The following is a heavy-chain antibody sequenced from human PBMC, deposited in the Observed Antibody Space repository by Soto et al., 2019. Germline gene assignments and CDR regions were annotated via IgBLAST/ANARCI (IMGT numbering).Heavy chain of an antibody. D-gene: IGHD4-17*01. CDR2: ISYDGSNK. V-gene: IGHV3-30-3*01. J-gene: IGHJ6*02. CDR1: GFTFSSYA. CDR3: AREGKAVTTHYYYYGMDV. Sequence: GGSLRLSCAASGFTFSSYAMHWVRQAPGKGLEWVAVISYDGSNKYYADSVKGRFTISRDNSKNTLYLQMNSLRAEDTAVYYCAREGKAVTTHYYYYGMDVWGQGTTVTVSS.